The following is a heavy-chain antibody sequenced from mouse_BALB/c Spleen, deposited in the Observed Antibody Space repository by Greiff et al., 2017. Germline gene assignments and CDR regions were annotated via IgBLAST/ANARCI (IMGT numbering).Heavy chain of an antibody. D-gene: IGHD1-1*02. Sequence: QVQLQQSGAELARPGASVKLSCKASGYTFTSYWMQWVKQRPGQGLEWIGAIYPGDGDTRYTQKFKGKATLTADKSSSTAYMQLSSLASEDSAVYYCARSGGGLDYWGQGTTLTVSS. CDR2: IYPGDGDT. J-gene: IGHJ2*01. V-gene: IGHV1-87*01. CDR1: GYTFTSYW. CDR3: ARSGGGLDY.